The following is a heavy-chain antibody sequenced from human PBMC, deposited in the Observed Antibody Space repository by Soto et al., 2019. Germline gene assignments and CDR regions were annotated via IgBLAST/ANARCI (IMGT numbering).Heavy chain of an antibody. CDR1: GFSFSSFG. CDR3: TRANTSAFDY. CDR2: IWFDGSQQ. J-gene: IGHJ4*02. V-gene: IGHV3-33*01. Sequence: QVQLVESGGGVVQPGRSLRLSCAASGFSFSSFGMHWVRQAPGKGLEWVAIIWFDGSQQHYADSVKGRFTISRDTSNNILYLQMNSLRAEDTAVYYCTRANTSAFDYWGRGTLVTVSS.